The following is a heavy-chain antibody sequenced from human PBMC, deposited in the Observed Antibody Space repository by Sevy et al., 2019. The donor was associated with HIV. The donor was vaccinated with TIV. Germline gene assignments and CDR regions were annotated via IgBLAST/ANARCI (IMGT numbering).Heavy chain of an antibody. CDR2: IWNDQINK. CDR3: ASLPNNYYDTSGSSGDDAFDL. J-gene: IGHJ3*01. V-gene: IGHV3-33*03. CDR1: GFTFNNYG. Sequence: GGSLRLSCAASGFTFNNYGMHWVRQAPGKGLEWVAVIWNDQINKHYADSVKGRFTISRDNTKNTQYLQMNRLRAEDTAVYYCASLPNNYYDTSGSSGDDAFDLWGRGTMVTVSS. D-gene: IGHD3-22*01.